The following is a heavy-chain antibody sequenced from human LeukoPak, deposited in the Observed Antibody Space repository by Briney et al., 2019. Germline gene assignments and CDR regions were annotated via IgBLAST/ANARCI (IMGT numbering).Heavy chain of an antibody. CDR2: INPSGGST. CDR1: GYTFSSYY. J-gene: IGHJ3*02. CDR3: ARCGYSEGDAFDI. D-gene: IGHD5-18*01. V-gene: IGHV1-46*01. Sequence: ASVKVSCKASGYTFSSYYMHWVRQAPGQGLEWMGIINPSGGSTSYAQKFQGRVTITRNTSISTAYMELSSLRSEDTAVYYCARCGYSEGDAFDIWGQGTMVTVSS.